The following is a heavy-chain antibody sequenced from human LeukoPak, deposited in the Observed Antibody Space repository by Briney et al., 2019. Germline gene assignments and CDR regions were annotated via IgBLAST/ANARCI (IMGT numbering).Heavy chain of an antibody. CDR3: ARDSPTEGVVVVPAAG. CDR1: GGSIXRXXXX. V-gene: IGHV4-39*07. J-gene: IGHJ4*02. Sequence: SETLSLTXTVSGGSIXRXXXXXXWIRQPPXXXXXXXXXXXYSGNAYYNPSLKSRVTISIDTSKNQFSLRLSSVTAADTAVYYCARDSPTEGVVVVPAAGWGQGTLVTVSS. D-gene: IGHD2-2*01. CDR2: XXYSGNA.